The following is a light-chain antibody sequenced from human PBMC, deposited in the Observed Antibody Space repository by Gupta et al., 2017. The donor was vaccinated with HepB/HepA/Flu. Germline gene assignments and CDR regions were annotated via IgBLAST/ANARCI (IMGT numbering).Light chain of an antibody. J-gene: IGKJ1*01. V-gene: IGKV1-5*03. CDR2: QAS. Sequence: DIQLTQSPSTLSASVGDTVTITCRASQRISTWLAWYQQKPGKAPKVLIFQASTLQSGVPSRFSGSGTGTEFTLTISSLQPDDFATYYCQHDNSYPWTFGQGPKVEIK. CDR1: QRISTW. CDR3: QHDNSYPWT.